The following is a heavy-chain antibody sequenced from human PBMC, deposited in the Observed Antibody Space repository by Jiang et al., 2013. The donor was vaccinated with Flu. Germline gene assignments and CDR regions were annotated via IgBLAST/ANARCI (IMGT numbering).Heavy chain of an antibody. CDR1: GDSISSTTYY. CDR3: ARRMDVVAFET. J-gene: IGHJ3*02. V-gene: IGHV4-39*01. D-gene: IGHD2-2*03. CDR2: IFYTGTT. Sequence: GPGLVKPSGTLSLTCTVSGDSISSTTYYWDWIRQPPGKGLEWVGNIFYTGTTYYNPSLKSRVTISVDTSKNQFSLKLSSVTAADTAVYYCARRMDVVAFETWGPGTMVTVSS.